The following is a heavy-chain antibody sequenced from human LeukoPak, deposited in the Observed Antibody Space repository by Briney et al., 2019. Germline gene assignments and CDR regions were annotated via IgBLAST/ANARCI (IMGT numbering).Heavy chain of an antibody. CDR1: GGSISSYY. CDR3: ARQTVMGRSWYPDY. CDR2: IYYSGST. V-gene: IGHV4-59*08. Sequence: PSETLSLTCTVSGGSISSYYWSWIRQPPGKGLEWIGYIYYSGSTNYNPSLKSRVTISVDTSKNQFSLKLSSVTAADTAVYYCARQTVMGRSWYPDYWGQGTLVTVSS. J-gene: IGHJ4*02. D-gene: IGHD6-13*01.